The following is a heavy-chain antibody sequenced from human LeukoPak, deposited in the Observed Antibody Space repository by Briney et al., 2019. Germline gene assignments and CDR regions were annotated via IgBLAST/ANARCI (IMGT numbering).Heavy chain of an antibody. Sequence: SETLSLTCTVSGGSISSSSYYWGWIRQPPGKGLEWIGSIYYSGSTYYNPSLKSRVTISVDTSKNQFSLKLSSVTAADTAVYYWARLRSGRVPDYWGQGTLVTVSS. D-gene: IGHD2-2*01. V-gene: IGHV4-39*01. CDR3: ARLRSGRVPDY. J-gene: IGHJ4*02. CDR2: IYYSGST. CDR1: GGSISSSSYY.